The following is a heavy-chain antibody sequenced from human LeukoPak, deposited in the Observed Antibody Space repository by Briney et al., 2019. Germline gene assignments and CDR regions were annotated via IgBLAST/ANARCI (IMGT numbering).Heavy chain of an antibody. Sequence: GGSLRLSCAASGFTLSDYYMSCIRQAPGKGLEWVSYISSSGSTIYYADSVKGRFTLSRDNAKNSLYLQMNSLRAEDTAVYYCARTYDSSGYYFGYWGQGTLVTVSS. CDR2: ISSSGSTI. J-gene: IGHJ4*02. CDR1: GFTLSDYY. D-gene: IGHD3-22*01. V-gene: IGHV3-11*01. CDR3: ARTYDSSGYYFGY.